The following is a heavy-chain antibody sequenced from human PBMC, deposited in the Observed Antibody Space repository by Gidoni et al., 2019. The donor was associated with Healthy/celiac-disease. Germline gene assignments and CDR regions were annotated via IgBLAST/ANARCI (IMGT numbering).Heavy chain of an antibody. CDR1: GGSISSRSYH. V-gene: IGHV4-39*01. CDR2: LYYSGST. CDR3: ARHLTTPYQYSSSSNWFDP. J-gene: IGHJ5*02. D-gene: IGHD6-6*01. Sequence: LQLQESGPGLVKPSANLTLTCTVSGGSISSRSYHWGWIRKPPGQGLEWIGSLYYSGSTYYNPSLKSRVTISVYTSKNQFSRKLSSVTAADTAVYYCARHLTTPYQYSSSSNWFDPWGQGTLVTVSS.